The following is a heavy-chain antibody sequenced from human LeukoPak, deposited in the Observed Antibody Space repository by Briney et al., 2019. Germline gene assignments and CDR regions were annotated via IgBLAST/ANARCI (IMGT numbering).Heavy chain of an antibody. CDR3: ASTSDCGGDCYSSYYYGMDV. J-gene: IGHJ6*02. Sequence: GESLKISCKGSGYSFITYRIGWVRQMPGKGLERMGIIYPGDSDTRYSPSFQGQVTISADKSISTAYLQWSSLKASDTAMYYCASTSDCGGDCYSSYYYGMDVWGQGTTVTVSS. CDR1: GYSFITYR. D-gene: IGHD2-21*02. CDR2: IYPGDSDT. V-gene: IGHV5-51*01.